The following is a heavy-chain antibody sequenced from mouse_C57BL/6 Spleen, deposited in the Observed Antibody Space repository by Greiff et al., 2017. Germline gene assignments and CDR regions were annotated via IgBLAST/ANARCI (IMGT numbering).Heavy chain of an antibody. CDR1: GYAFSSSW. Sequence: QVQLKQSGPELVKPGASVKISCKASGYAFSSSWMHWVKQRPGPGLEWIGRIYPGDGDTNYNGKFKGKATLTADKSSSTAYMQLSSLTSEYSAVYFCARGPWYFDYWGQGTTLTVSA. CDR2: IYPGDGDT. V-gene: IGHV1-82*01. CDR3: ARGPWYFDY. J-gene: IGHJ2*01.